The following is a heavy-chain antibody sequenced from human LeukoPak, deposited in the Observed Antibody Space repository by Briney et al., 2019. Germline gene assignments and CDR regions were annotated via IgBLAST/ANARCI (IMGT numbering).Heavy chain of an antibody. D-gene: IGHD3-22*01. V-gene: IGHV3-23*01. Sequence: GGSLRLSCAASGFTFSSYAMSWVRQAPGKGLEWVSSISGGGGSTYHADSVKGRFTISRDNSKNMLYLQMNSLRAEDSALYYCARGGRGSAAVVAPRSFDIWGQGTMVTVSS. CDR1: GFTFSSYA. CDR3: ARGGRGSAAVVAPRSFDI. CDR2: ISGGGGST. J-gene: IGHJ3*02.